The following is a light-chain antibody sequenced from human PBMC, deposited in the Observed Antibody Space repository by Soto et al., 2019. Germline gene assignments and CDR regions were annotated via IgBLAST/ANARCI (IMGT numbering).Light chain of an antibody. V-gene: IGKV3-11*01. Sequence: EIVLTQSPATLSLSPGERATLSCRASQSVSNYLAWYQQKPGQAPRLLMYDASNRATGIAARFSGSGSGTDFSLTISSLETEDFAVYYCQQRSDWPLTFGGGTEVEIK. J-gene: IGKJ4*01. CDR1: QSVSNY. CDR3: QQRSDWPLT. CDR2: DAS.